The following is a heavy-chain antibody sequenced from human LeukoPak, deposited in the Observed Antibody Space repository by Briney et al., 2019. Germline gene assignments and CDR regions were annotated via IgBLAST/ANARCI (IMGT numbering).Heavy chain of an antibody. D-gene: IGHD3-3*01. V-gene: IGHV4-59*08. Sequence: PSETLSLTCTVSGGSISSYYWSWIRQPPGKGLEWIGYIYYSGSTNYNPSLKSRVTISVDTSKNQFSLKLSSVTAADTAVYYCARHYDFWSGYYTGSPSWFDPWGQGTLVTVSS. CDR3: ARHYDFWSGYYTGSPSWFDP. CDR2: IYYSGST. J-gene: IGHJ5*02. CDR1: GGSISSYY.